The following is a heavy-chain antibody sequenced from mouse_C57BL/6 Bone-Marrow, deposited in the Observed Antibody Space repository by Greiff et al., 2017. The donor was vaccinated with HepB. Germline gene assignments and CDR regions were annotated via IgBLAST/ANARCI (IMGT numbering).Heavy chain of an antibody. CDR2: ISSGGSYT. Sequence: EVKVVESGGDLVKPGGSLKLSCAASGFTFSSYGMSWVRQTPDKRLEWVATISSGGSYTYYPDSVKGRFTISRDNAKNTLYLQMSSLKSEDTAMYYCASIPDYWGQGTTLTVSS. V-gene: IGHV5-6*01. CDR3: ASIPDY. CDR1: GFTFSSYG. J-gene: IGHJ2*01.